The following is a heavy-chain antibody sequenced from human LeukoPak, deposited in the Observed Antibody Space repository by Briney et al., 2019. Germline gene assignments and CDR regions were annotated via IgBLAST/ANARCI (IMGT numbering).Heavy chain of an antibody. J-gene: IGHJ4*02. D-gene: IGHD1-26*01. CDR3: AAGPVGGSPSSFEY. CDR2: IVVGSDNS. V-gene: IGHV1-58*02. Sequence: WASVKVSCKASGFTFSNSTMQWVRQARGQRLEWIGWIVVGSDNSNYAQKFHERVTFTRDMSTSTAYMELSSLRSEDTAVYYCAAGPVGGSPSSFEYWGQGTLVTVSS. CDR1: GFTFSNST.